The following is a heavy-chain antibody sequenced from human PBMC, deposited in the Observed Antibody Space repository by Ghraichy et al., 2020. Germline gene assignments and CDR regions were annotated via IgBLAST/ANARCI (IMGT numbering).Heavy chain of an antibody. V-gene: IGHV5-51*01. CDR2: IYPGDSDT. CDR3: ARVIVGAPGDYYYMDV. J-gene: IGHJ6*03. CDR1: GYSFTSYW. D-gene: IGHD1-26*01. Sequence: GESLNISCKGSGYSFTSYWIGWVRQMPGKGLEWMGIIYPGDSDTRYSPSFQGQVTISADKSISTAYLQWSSLKASDTAMYYCARVIVGAPGDYYYMDVWGKGATVTVSS.